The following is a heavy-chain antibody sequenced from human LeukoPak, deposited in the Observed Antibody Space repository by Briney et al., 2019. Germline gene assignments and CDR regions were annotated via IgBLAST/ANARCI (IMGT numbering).Heavy chain of an antibody. CDR1: GFTMSTYS. J-gene: IGHJ6*02. CDR3: AKGSEDIVVVVASAPVRLLYGMDV. Sequence: GGSLRLSCEASGFTMSTYSMNWVRQAPGKGLEWVAVISYDGSNKYYADSVKGRFTISRDNSKNTLYLQMNSLRAEDTAVYYCAKGSEDIVVVVASAPVRLLYGMDVWGQGTTVTVSS. CDR2: ISYDGSNK. V-gene: IGHV3-30*18. D-gene: IGHD2-15*01.